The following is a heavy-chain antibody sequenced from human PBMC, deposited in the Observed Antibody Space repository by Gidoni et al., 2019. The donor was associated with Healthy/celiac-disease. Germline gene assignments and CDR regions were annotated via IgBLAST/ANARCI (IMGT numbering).Heavy chain of an antibody. D-gene: IGHD4-17*01. CDR1: GSTFTSYA. J-gene: IGHJ5*02. Sequence: QVQLVQSGAEGKKPGASVKVSCKASGSTFTSYAMHWVRQAPGQRLEWMGWINAGNGNTKYSQKFQGRVTITRDTSASTAYMELSSLRSEDTAVYYCARDTAVTKNWFDPWGQGTLVTVSS. CDR3: ARDTAVTKNWFDP. V-gene: IGHV1-3*01. CDR2: INAGNGNT.